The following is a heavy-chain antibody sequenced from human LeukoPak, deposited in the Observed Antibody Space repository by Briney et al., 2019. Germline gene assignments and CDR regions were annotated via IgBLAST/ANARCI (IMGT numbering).Heavy chain of an antibody. Sequence: GGSLRLSCAASGFTFSSYAMSWVRQAPGKGLEWVSAISGSGDSTYYADSVKGRFTISRDNSKNTLYLQMNSLRAEDTAVYYCAKPTYLVYAPDYWGQGTLVTVSS. J-gene: IGHJ4*02. CDR3: AKPTYLVYAPDY. D-gene: IGHD2-8*01. CDR2: ISGSGDST. V-gene: IGHV3-23*01. CDR1: GFTFSSYA.